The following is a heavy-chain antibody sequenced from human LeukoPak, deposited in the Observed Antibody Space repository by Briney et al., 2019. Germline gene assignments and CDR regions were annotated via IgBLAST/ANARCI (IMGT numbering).Heavy chain of an antibody. CDR3: ARDVGGGGLAFDI. CDR2: IYSGGGT. Sequence: PGGSLRLSCSASGFTFSTYWMSWVRQAPGKGLEWVSVIYSGGGTYYADSVKGRFTISRDNSKNTLYLQMNSLGAEDTAVYYCARDVGGGGLAFDIWGQGTMVTVSS. CDR1: GFTFSTYW. D-gene: IGHD3-16*01. J-gene: IGHJ3*02. V-gene: IGHV3-53*01.